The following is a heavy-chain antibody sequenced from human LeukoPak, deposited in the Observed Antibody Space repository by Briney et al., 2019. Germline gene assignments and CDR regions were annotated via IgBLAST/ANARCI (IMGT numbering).Heavy chain of an antibody. CDR2: IYYSGST. J-gene: IGHJ3*02. CDR3: ARGYCTGGVCPDGFDI. CDR1: GGSLSSGIYY. V-gene: IGHV4-61*01. D-gene: IGHD2-8*02. Sequence: SETLSLTCTVSGGSLSSGIYYWSWIRQPPGKGLEWIGYIYYSGSTNYNPSPKSRVTMSVETSKNQFSLKVTSVNAADTAVYYCARGYCTGGVCPDGFDIWGQGTMVTVSS.